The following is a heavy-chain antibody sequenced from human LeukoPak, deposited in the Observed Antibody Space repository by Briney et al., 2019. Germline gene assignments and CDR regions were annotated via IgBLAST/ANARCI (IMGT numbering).Heavy chain of an antibody. D-gene: IGHD2-21*02. CDR2: ISAYNGNT. V-gene: IGHV1-18*01. J-gene: IGHJ1*01. Sequence: ASVKVSCTASGYTFTSYGISWVRQAPGQGLEWMGWISAYNGNTNYAQKLQGRVTMTTDTSTSTAYMELSSLRSEDTAVYYCASPNCGGDCYPEYFQHWGQGTLVTVSS. CDR3: ASPNCGGDCYPEYFQH. CDR1: GYTFTSYG.